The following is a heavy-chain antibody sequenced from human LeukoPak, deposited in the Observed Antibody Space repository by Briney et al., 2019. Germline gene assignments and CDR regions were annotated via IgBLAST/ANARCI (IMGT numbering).Heavy chain of an antibody. J-gene: IGHJ3*02. D-gene: IGHD6-13*01. Sequence: PGGSLRLSCAASGFTFSSYGMHWVRQAPGKGLEWVAVIWNDGSNKYYADSVKGRFTISRGNSKNTLYLQMNSLRAEDTAVYYCARRAAAGHLDGFDIWGQGTLITVSS. CDR2: IWNDGSNK. V-gene: IGHV3-33*01. CDR3: ARRAAAGHLDGFDI. CDR1: GFTFSSYG.